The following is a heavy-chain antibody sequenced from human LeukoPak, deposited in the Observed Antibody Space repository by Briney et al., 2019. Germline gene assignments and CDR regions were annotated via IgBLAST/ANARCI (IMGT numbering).Heavy chain of an antibody. CDR1: GCSLIRGGYL. Sequence: SGTLSLTCTVSGCSLIRGGYLWLWIPQHPGKGLECFGYIYYRWSTHYNSSLESRVTLSVDTSKKQFSLKLSSVPAADTGVYYCAAFDSATYDAFDIWGDGTMVTVSS. CDR3: AAFDSATYDAFDI. V-gene: IGHV4-31*03. J-gene: IGHJ3*02. D-gene: IGHD3-22*01. CDR2: IYYRWST.